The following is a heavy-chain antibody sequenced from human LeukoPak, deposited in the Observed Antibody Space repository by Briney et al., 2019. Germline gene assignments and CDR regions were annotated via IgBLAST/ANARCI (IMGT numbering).Heavy chain of an antibody. CDR3: ARSAIMVYVIDY. CDR2: INHSGST. V-gene: IGHV4-34*01. CDR1: GGSFSGYY. D-gene: IGHD2-8*01. Sequence: SETLSLTCAVYGGSFSGYYWSWIRQPTGKGLEWIGEINHSGSTNYNASLKSRVTISVDTSKNQFSLKLSSVTAADTAVYYCARSAIMVYVIDYWGQGTLVTVSS. J-gene: IGHJ4*02.